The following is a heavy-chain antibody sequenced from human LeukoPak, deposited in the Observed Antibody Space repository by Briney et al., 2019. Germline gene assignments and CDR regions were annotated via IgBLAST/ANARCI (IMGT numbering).Heavy chain of an antibody. J-gene: IGHJ4*02. D-gene: IGHD6-13*01. CDR2: ISGSGGFT. V-gene: IGHV3-23*01. Sequence: SGGSLRLPCAASGFTFSSYGMSWVRQAPGKGLEWVSAISGSGGFTYYADSVKGRFTISRDNSKNTLYLQMNSLRAEDTAVYYCAKQGRGLAAAYFDFWGQGTLVTVSS. CDR3: AKQGRGLAAAYFDF. CDR1: GFTFSSYG.